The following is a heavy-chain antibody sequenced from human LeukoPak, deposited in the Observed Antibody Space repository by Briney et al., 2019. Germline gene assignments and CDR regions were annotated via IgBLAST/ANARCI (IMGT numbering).Heavy chain of an antibody. CDR1: GDSVSSNSAA. CDR2: TYYRSKWYS. CDR3: VRAKVLRSLEWLSTGGPHYTMDV. Sequence: SQTLSLTCVISGDSVSSNSAAWNWIRQSPSRGLEWLGRTYYRSKWYSYSAVSVKSRIIINPDTSKNQFSLQLNSVTPEDTAVYYCVRAKVLRSLEWLSTGGPHYTMDVWGQGTTVTVSS. J-gene: IGHJ6*02. V-gene: IGHV6-1*01. D-gene: IGHD3-3*01.